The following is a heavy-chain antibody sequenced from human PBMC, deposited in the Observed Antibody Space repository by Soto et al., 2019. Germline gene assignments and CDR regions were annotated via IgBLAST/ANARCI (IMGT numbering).Heavy chain of an antibody. V-gene: IGHV3-30*18. J-gene: IGHJ5*02. CDR3: AKVSEASMITFGGVIAH. Sequence: QVQLVESGGGVVQPGRSLRISCAASGFTFSTCAMHWVRQAPGKGLEWVTVISFDGKIKYYADSVKGRLTISRDTSKNTVYLQMDSLRAEDTAVYYCAKVSEASMITFGGVIAHWGQGTLVTVSS. D-gene: IGHD3-16*01. CDR2: ISFDGKIK. CDR1: GFTFSTCA.